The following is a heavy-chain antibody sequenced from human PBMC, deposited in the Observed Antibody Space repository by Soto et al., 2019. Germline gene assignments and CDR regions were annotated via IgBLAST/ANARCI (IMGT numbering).Heavy chain of an antibody. J-gene: IGHJ4*02. CDR2: IWYDGSNK. V-gene: IGHV3-33*01. CDR1: GFTFSSYG. D-gene: IGHD6-13*01. CDR3: ARPKAAADLTASFDY. Sequence: GGSLRLSCAASGFTFSSYGMHWVRQAPGKGLEWVAVIWYDGSNKYYADSVKGRFTISRDNSKNTLYLQMNSLRAEDTAVYYCARPKAAADLTASFDYWGQGTLVTV.